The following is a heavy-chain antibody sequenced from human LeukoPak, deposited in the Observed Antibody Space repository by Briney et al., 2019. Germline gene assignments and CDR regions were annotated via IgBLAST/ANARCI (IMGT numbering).Heavy chain of an antibody. J-gene: IGHJ5*02. V-gene: IGHV4-39*01. CDR2: IYHAGNT. CDR3: ARQVVAVLIPNWFDP. CDR1: GDSIGSNNYY. D-gene: IGHD2-15*01. Sequence: SETLSLTCTVSGDSIGSNNYYWGWIRQPPGKGLEWVGSIYHAGNTYSNPSLKSRVTMSVDTSKNQFSLKLTSLTATDTAIYYCARQVVAVLIPNWFDPWGQGTLVTVSS.